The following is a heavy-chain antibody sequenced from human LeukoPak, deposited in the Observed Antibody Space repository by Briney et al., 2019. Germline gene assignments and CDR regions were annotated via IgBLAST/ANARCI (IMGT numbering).Heavy chain of an antibody. D-gene: IGHD4-23*01. V-gene: IGHV1-18*01. J-gene: IGHJ4*02. Sequence: ASVKVSCTASGYAFTSYGISWVRQAPGQGLERMGWISAYNGNTNYAQKLQGRVTITTDTSTSTAYMKLRSLRSDDTAVYYCARDVRYGGGFDYWGQGTLVTVSS. CDR1: GYAFTSYG. CDR3: ARDVRYGGGFDY. CDR2: ISAYNGNT.